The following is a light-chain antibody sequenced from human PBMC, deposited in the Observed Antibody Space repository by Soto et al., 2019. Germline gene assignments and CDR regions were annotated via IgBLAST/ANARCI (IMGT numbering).Light chain of an antibody. J-gene: IGKJ1*01. Sequence: ILMTQSPATVSVSPGESATLSCRASQNIYYNVAWYQHRPGQAPRLLIYRSSTRAPGVPARFSCSGSGTEFTLTISSLQPEDFTVYSCRQYHNLWVLGQGTKVDI. CDR2: RSS. CDR3: RQYHNLWV. CDR1: QNIYYN. V-gene: IGKV3-15*01.